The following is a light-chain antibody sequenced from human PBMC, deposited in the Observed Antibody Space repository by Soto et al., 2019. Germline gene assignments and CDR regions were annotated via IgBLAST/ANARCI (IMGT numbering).Light chain of an antibody. CDR1: RTDIGGYNY. CDR3: SSYTNSKAYIL. CDR2: EVT. V-gene: IGLV2-14*01. J-gene: IGLJ2*01. Sequence: QSALTQPASVSGSLGQSITISCTGTRTDIGGYNYVSWYQQYPGKAPKLVICEVTSRPSGISDRFSGSKSVNTASLTISGLQAEDEADYFCSSYTNSKAYILFGGGTKVTVL.